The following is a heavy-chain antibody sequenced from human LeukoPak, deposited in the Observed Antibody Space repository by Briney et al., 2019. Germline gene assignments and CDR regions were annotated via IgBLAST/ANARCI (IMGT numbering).Heavy chain of an antibody. CDR2: ISSSSKTI. Sequence: GGSLRLSCAASGFSFSSYNINWVRQAPGKGLEWVSYISSSSKTIEYADSVKGRFTISRDNAKNSLYLQMNSLRVEDSAVYYCARKIVVVPAALDYWGQGTLVTVSS. J-gene: IGHJ4*02. D-gene: IGHD2-2*01. V-gene: IGHV3-48*01. CDR1: GFSFSSYN. CDR3: ARKIVVVPAALDY.